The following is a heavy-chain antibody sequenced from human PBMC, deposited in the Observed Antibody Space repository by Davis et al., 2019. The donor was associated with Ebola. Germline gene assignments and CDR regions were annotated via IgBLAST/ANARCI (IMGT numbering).Heavy chain of an antibody. Sequence: GGSLRLSCEASGFTFDDHAMHWVRQVPGKGLDWVAGISWNSRHKVYEDSMKGRSAISRDNARNSLFLEMNSLRAEDTALYYCVKDKTVAVVPATHAAFDMWGQGTMVIVSS. CDR2: ISWNSRHK. D-gene: IGHD4-23*01. CDR3: VKDKTVAVVPATHAAFDM. CDR1: GFTFDDHA. J-gene: IGHJ3*02. V-gene: IGHV3-9*01.